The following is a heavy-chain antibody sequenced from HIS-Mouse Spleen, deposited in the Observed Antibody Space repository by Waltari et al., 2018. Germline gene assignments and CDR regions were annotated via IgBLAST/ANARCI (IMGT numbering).Heavy chain of an antibody. CDR3: ASWTYSSSSYAVDI. V-gene: IGHV1-2*02. CDR2: INPNSGGT. CDR1: GYTFTGYY. D-gene: IGHD6-6*01. Sequence: QVQLVQAGAEVKKPGASVKVSCKASGYTFTGYYMHWVRQAPGQGLEWKRWINPNSGGTNDAQEFQGSATMTRDTTSSPAYIQLSRLRTDHTAVYYCASWTYSSSSYAVDIWGQGTMVTFSP. J-gene: IGHJ3*02.